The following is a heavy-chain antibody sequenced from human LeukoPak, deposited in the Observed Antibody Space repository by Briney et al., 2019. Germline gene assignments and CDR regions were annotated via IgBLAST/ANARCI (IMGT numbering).Heavy chain of an antibody. D-gene: IGHD2-2*01. CDR3: ARDPGVVDHNWFDP. CDR1: GGSISSYY. Sequence: NTSETLSLTCTVSGGSISSYYWSWIRQPPGKGLEWIGYIYYSGNTYYNPSLKSRVTISVDTSKNQFSLNLSSVTAADTAVYYCARDPGVVDHNWFDPWGQGTLVTVSS. V-gene: IGHV4-59*01. J-gene: IGHJ5*02. CDR2: IYYSGNT.